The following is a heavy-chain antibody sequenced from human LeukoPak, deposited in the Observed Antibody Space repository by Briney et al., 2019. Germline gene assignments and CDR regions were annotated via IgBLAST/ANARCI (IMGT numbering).Heavy chain of an antibody. J-gene: IGHJ4*02. V-gene: IGHV4-30-4*07. CDR1: GGSISSGGYD. Sequence: SETLSLSCAVSGGSISSGGYDWSWIRQRPGKGLEWIGYIYYSGSTYYNPSLKSRVTISVDTSKNQFSLKLSSVTAADTAVYYCAREISGGSFGVDYWGQGTLVTVSS. CDR3: AREISGGSFGVDY. D-gene: IGHD2-15*01. CDR2: IYYSGST.